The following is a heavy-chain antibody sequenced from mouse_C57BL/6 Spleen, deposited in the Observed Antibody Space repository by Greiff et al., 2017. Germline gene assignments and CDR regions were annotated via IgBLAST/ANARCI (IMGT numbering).Heavy chain of an antibody. CDR1: GYTFTSYW. Sequence: QVQLQQPGAELVKPGASVKLSCKASGYTFTSYWMHWVKQRPGQGLEWIGMIHPNSGSTNYNEKFKSKATLTVDKSSSTAYMQLSSLTSEDSAVYYCARSYDYDGGDYAMDYWGQGTSVTVSS. D-gene: IGHD2-4*01. J-gene: IGHJ4*01. CDR3: ARSYDYDGGDYAMDY. V-gene: IGHV1-64*01. CDR2: IHPNSGST.